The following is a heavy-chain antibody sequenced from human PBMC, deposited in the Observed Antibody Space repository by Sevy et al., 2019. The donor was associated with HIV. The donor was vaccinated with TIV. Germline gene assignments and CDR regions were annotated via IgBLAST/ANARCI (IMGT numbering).Heavy chain of an antibody. V-gene: IGHV4-39*01. J-gene: IGHJ5*02. Sequence: SETLSLTCTVSGGSISSSSYYWGWIRQPPGKGLEWIGSIYYSGSTYYNPSLKSRVTISVDTSKNQFSLKLSSVTAADTAVYYCARGARYYDFWSGYYTSDWFDPWGQGTLVTVSS. D-gene: IGHD3-3*01. CDR1: GGSISSSSYY. CDR2: IYYSGST. CDR3: ARGARYYDFWSGYYTSDWFDP.